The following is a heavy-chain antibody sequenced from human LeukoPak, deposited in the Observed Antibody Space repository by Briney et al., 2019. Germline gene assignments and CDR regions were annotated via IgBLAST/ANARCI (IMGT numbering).Heavy chain of an antibody. J-gene: IGHJ4*02. CDR3: ARDTPYYYDTSGYVDY. D-gene: IGHD3-22*01. Sequence: GGSLRPSCAASGFTFSNYWMTWVRQAPGKGLECVANIKQDGSQTYYVDSVKGRFTISRDNAKNSLYLQMNSLRVEDTAVYYCARDTPYYYDTSGYVDYWGQGTLVTVSS. CDR1: GFTFSNYW. V-gene: IGHV3-7*01. CDR2: IKQDGSQT.